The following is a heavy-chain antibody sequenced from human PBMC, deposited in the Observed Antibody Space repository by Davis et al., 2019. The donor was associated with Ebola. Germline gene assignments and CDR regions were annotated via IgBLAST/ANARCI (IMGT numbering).Heavy chain of an antibody. J-gene: IGHJ4*02. Sequence: SETLSLTCAVYGGSFSGYYWSWIRQPPGKGLEWIGEINHSGSTNYNPSLKRRVTISVDTSKNQFSLKLSSVTAADTAVYYCARGQYHYDRTGYHPDDYFDYWGQETLVTVSS. CDR1: GGSFSGYY. V-gene: IGHV4-34*01. CDR3: ARGQYHYDRTGYHPDDYFDY. D-gene: IGHD3-22*01. CDR2: INHSGST.